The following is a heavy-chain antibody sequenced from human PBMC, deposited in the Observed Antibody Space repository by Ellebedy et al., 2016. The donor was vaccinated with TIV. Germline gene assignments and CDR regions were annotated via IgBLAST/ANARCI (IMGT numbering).Heavy chain of an antibody. Sequence: PGGSLRLSCVASGFSFSNYAMAWVRQGPGKGLEWISYIPYNTDPIHYADFVKGRFTISRDNADNSMFLQMNSLRAEDTAVYYCVTHPLSQWLRFFESWGRGTLVTVSS. J-gene: IGHJ4*02. CDR1: GFSFSNYA. D-gene: IGHD6-19*01. CDR2: IPYNTDPI. CDR3: VTHPLSQWLRFFES. V-gene: IGHV3-48*04.